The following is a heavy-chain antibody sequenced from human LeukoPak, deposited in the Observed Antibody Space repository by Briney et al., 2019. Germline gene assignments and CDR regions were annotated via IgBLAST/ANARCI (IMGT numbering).Heavy chain of an antibody. CDR1: GGSFSGYD. Sequence: SETLSLTCAVYGGSFSGYDWSWIRRPPGKGLEWIGEINHSGSTNYNPSLKSRVTISVDTSKNQFSLKLSSVTAADTAVYYCARGRTFDPWGQGTLVTVSS. V-gene: IGHV4-34*01. J-gene: IGHJ5*02. CDR3: ARGRTFDP. CDR2: INHSGST.